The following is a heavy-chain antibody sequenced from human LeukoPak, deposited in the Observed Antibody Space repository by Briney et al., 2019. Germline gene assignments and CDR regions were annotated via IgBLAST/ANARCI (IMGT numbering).Heavy chain of an antibody. Sequence: GGSLRLSCAASGFTFGNSWVHWVRQAPGKGLVWVSLINAEGSTTTYADSVKGRFTISRDNARNTVSLQMNSLTIEDTAVYYCVVVVEPPDSDVFVVWGQGTMITVFS. J-gene: IGHJ3*01. CDR1: GFTFGNSW. V-gene: IGHV3-74*01. CDR2: INAEGSTT. CDR3: VVVVEPPDSDVFVV. D-gene: IGHD1-14*01.